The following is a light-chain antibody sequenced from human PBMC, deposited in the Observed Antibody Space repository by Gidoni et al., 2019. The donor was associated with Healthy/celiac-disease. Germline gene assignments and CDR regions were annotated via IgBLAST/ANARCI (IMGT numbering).Light chain of an antibody. Sequence: SSSYLAWYQQKPGQAPRLLIYGASRATGIPDRFSGSGSGTDFTLTISRLEPEDFAVYYCQQYGSSPPYTFGQGTKLEIK. CDR1: SSSY. V-gene: IGKV3-20*01. J-gene: IGKJ2*01. CDR2: GAS. CDR3: QQYGSSPPYT.